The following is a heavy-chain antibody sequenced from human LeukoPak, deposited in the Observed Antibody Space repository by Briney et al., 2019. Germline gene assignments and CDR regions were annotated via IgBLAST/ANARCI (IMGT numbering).Heavy chain of an antibody. CDR1: GFSFSTSE. D-gene: IGHD6-25*01. V-gene: IGHV3-48*03. CDR2: ISRRGDSI. Sequence: PGGSLRLTCAASGFSFSTSEMTWVRQAPGKGLEWVSYISRRGDSIYYADSVKGRFTISRDNSKNTLYLQMNSLRAEDTAVYYCARTRPRVDAFDIWGQGTMVTVSS. CDR3: ARTRPRVDAFDI. J-gene: IGHJ3*02.